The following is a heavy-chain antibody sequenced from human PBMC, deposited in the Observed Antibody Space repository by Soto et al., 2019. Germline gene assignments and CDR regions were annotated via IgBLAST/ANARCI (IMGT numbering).Heavy chain of an antibody. CDR2: IYDTWTT. Sequence: QVQLQEAGPGLVRPSQTLSLTCTVAGGSMSENDYYWSWLRQSPGQGLQWIGYIYDTWTTSYSPSLKSRVTMSADTSRNQFSLTLTSVTAADTALYFCARAIVRGGFDIWGQGTLVTVSS. V-gene: IGHV4-30-4*01. D-gene: IGHD3-10*02. CDR3: ARAIVRGGFDI. CDR1: GGSMSENDYY. J-gene: IGHJ3*02.